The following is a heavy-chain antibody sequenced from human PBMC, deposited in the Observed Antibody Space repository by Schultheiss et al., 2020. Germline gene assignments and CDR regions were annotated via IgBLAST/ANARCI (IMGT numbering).Heavy chain of an antibody. CDR3: ARVYSSGWFDP. CDR1: GGTFSSYA. CDR2: IIPIFGTA. V-gene: IGHV1-69*06. Sequence: KISCKASGGTFSSYAISWVRQAPGQGLEWMGGIIPIFGTANYAQKFQGRVTITADKFTSTAYMELSSLRSEDTAVYYCARVYSSGWFDPWGQGTLVTVSS. J-gene: IGHJ5*02. D-gene: IGHD5-18*01.